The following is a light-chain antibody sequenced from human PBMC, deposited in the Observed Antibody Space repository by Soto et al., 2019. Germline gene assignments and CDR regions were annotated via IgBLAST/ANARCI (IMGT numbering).Light chain of an antibody. V-gene: IGLV2-8*01. CDR1: SSDVGGYNY. Sequence: QSALTQPPSASGSPGQSVTISCTGTSSDVGGYNYVSWYQQHPGKAPKLMIYEVSKRPSGVPDRFSGSKSGNTASLTVSGLQAEDEADYYCSSYAGSNNMGVVFGRGTQLTVL. CDR3: SSYAGSNNMGVV. CDR2: EVS. J-gene: IGLJ2*01.